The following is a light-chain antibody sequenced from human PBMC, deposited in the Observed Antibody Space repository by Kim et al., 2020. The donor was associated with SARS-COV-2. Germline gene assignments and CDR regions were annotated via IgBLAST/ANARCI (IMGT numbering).Light chain of an antibody. CDR1: KLGDKY. Sequence: SYELTQPPSVSVSPGQTASITCSGDKLGDKYACWYQQKPGQSPVLVIYQDIKRPSGIPERFSGSNSGNTATLTISGTQALEEADYYCQAWDSSVVFGGGT. V-gene: IGLV3-1*01. CDR3: QAWDSSVV. J-gene: IGLJ2*01. CDR2: QDI.